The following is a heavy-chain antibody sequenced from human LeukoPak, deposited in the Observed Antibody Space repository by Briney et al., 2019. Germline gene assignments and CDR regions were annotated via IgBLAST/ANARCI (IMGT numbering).Heavy chain of an antibody. CDR1: GYTFTNHD. D-gene: IGHD1-26*01. V-gene: IGHV1-8*01. Sequence: ASVKVSCKASGYTFTNHDINWVRQASGQGLEWMGWMNPKSGNTGYLQKLQGRVTMTTDTSTSTAYMELRSLRSDDTAVYYCARDLRSWEPSFDYWGQGTLVTVSS. CDR3: ARDLRSWEPSFDY. CDR2: MNPKSGNT. J-gene: IGHJ4*02.